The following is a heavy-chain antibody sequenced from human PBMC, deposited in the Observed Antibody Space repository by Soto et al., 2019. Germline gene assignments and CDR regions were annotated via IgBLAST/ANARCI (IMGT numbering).Heavy chain of an antibody. D-gene: IGHD2-8*01. J-gene: IGHJ3*02. V-gene: IGHV3-33*01. CDR2: IWYDGSNK. CDR1: GFTFSSYG. Sequence: QVQLVESGGGVVQPGRSLRLSCAASGFTFSSYGMHWVRRAPGKGLEWVAVIWYDGSNKYYADSVKGRFTISRDNSKNTLYLQMNSLRAEDTAVYYCARAMVAFDIWGQGTMVTVSS. CDR3: ARAMVAFDI.